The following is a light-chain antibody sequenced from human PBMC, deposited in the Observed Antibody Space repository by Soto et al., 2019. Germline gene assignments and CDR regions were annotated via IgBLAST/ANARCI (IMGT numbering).Light chain of an antibody. V-gene: IGKV3-15*01. CDR2: CAS. CDR3: QQSNDWPLA. CDR1: QSVNSN. J-gene: IGKJ4*01. Sequence: EIVMTQSPATLSVSPGERATLSCRASQSVNSNLAWYQQKSGQAPRLLISCASTRATGIPARFSGSASGTEFTLTISSLQSEDFAVYYCQQSNDWPLAFGGGTKVEIK.